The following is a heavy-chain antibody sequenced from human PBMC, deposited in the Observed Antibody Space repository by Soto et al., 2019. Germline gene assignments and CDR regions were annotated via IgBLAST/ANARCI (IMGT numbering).Heavy chain of an antibody. Sequence: EVQLVESGGGLVQPGGSLKLSCAVSGFTFSGSAMHWVRQASGKGLEWVGRIRSKSNSYATAYAASVKDRFTTYRDDSKNTAYLQMNSMKNEATAVYYCTRGYGDYVRDYWGQGTLVTVSS. J-gene: IGHJ4*02. CDR1: GFTFSGSA. D-gene: IGHD4-17*01. CDR3: TRGYGDYVRDY. CDR2: IRSKSNSYAT. V-gene: IGHV3-73*01.